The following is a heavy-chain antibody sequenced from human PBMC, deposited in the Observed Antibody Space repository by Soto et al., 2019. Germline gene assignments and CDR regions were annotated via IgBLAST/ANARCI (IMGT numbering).Heavy chain of an antibody. J-gene: IGHJ3*02. CDR1: GYTFTSYD. D-gene: IGHD6-19*01. Sequence: QVQLVQSGAEVKKPGASVKVSCKASGYTFTSYDINWVRQATGQGLEWMGWMNPNSGNTGYAQKIQGRVTMTRNTSISTAYMELSSLRSEDTAVYYCARFAKYSSGWYFAFDIWGQGTMVTVSS. CDR2: MNPNSGNT. V-gene: IGHV1-8*01. CDR3: ARFAKYSSGWYFAFDI.